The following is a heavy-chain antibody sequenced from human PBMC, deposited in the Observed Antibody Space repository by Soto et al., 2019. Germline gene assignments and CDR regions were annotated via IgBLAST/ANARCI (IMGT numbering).Heavy chain of an antibody. CDR2: IYYSGST. CDR3: ARDSTNGKFDP. Sequence: SETLSLTCTISGCSISSYCWNWIRQPPGKGLEWIGYIYYSGSTNYNPSLKSRVTISVDTSKNQFSLKLSSVTAADTAVYYCARDSTNGKFDPWGQGTLVTVSS. J-gene: IGHJ5*02. D-gene: IGHD2-8*01. CDR1: GCSISSYC. V-gene: IGHV4-59*01.